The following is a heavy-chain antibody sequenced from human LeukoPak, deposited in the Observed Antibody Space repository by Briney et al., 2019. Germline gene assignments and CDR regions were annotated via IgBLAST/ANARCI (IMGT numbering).Heavy chain of an antibody. Sequence: RAGRSLRLSCAASGFTFSIYGMHWVRQAPGKGLEWVAVISYDVSNKYYADSVKGRFTISRDNSKNTLYLQMNILRAEDTAVYYCAKEYLIWFGDFDAFDIWGQGTMVTVSS. J-gene: IGHJ3*02. CDR2: ISYDVSNK. CDR3: AKEYLIWFGDFDAFDI. D-gene: IGHD3-10*01. V-gene: IGHV3-30*18. CDR1: GFTFSIYG.